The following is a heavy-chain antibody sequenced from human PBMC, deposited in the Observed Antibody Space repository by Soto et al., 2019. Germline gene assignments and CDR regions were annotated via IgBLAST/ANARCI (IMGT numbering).Heavy chain of an antibody. J-gene: IGHJ5*02. Sequence: ASVKVSCKASGYTFTSYAMDWERQAPGQRLERMGWINAGNGNTKYSQKFKGRVTITRDTSASTAYMELSSLRSEDTAVYYCARDWDYYGSSGYHTGLWFDPWGHGTLFTVSS. CDR3: ARDWDYYGSSGYHTGLWFDP. CDR1: GYTFTSYA. V-gene: IGHV1-3*01. D-gene: IGHD3-22*01. CDR2: INAGNGNT.